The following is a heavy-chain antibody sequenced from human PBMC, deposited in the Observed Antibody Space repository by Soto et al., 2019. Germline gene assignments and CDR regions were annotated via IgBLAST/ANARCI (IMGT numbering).Heavy chain of an antibody. Sequence: GESLKISCAASGFTFSSYGMHWVRQAPGKGLEWVAVIWYDGSNKYYADSVKGRFTISRDNSKNTLYLQMNSLRAEDTAVYYCARETRLGIAAPNWFDPWGQGTLVTVSS. V-gene: IGHV3-33*01. J-gene: IGHJ5*02. CDR2: IWYDGSNK. CDR3: ARETRLGIAAPNWFDP. D-gene: IGHD6-13*01. CDR1: GFTFSSYG.